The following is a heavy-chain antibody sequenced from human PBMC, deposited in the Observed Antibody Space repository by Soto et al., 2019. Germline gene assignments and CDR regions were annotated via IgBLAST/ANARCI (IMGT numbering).Heavy chain of an antibody. CDR2: IGGSYGAT. CDR1: GFAFRNSA. J-gene: IGHJ4*02. V-gene: IGHV3-23*01. D-gene: IGHD2-2*03. Sequence: PGGSLRLSCAASGFAFRNSAMSWVRQAPGKGLEWVSGIGGSYGATDYGDSVKGRFTISRDISKNTVYLQMNSLRAEDTAVYYCAKHGYCTSFTCFTYFNYWGLGTLVTVSS. CDR3: AKHGYCTSFTCFTYFNY.